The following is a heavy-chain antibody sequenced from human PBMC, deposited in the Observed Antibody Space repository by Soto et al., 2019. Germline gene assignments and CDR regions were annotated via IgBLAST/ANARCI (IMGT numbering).Heavy chain of an antibody. D-gene: IGHD3-10*01. J-gene: IGHJ4*02. V-gene: IGHV5-51*01. CDR2: IYPGDSDT. Sequence: EVQLVQSGAEVKKPGESLKISCKASGYSFTSYWIGWVRQMPGKGLEWMGIIYPGDSDTRYSPSFLGQVTISADESISTAYLQWSSLKASDTAMYYCARPHYFGSGSRGTPFDYWGQGTLVTVSP. CDR3: ARPHYFGSGSRGTPFDY. CDR1: GYSFTSYW.